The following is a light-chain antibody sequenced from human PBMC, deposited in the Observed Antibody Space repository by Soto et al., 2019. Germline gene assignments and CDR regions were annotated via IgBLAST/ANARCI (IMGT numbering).Light chain of an antibody. V-gene: IGLV2-14*03. Sequence: QSVLTQPASVSGSPGQSITISCTGTDSDVGAYNYVSWDQQHPGKAPKLMIYEVINRPSGVSNRFSGSKSANTASLTISGLQAEDEADYYCSSYTSSSTLVFGGGTQLTVL. CDR1: DSDVGAYNY. J-gene: IGLJ3*02. CDR2: EVI. CDR3: SSYTSSSTLV.